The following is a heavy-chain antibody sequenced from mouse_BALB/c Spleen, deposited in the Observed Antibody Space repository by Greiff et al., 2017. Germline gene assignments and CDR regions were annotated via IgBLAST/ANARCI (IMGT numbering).Heavy chain of an antibody. CDR1: GFTFSSYA. J-gene: IGHJ2*01. CDR2: ISSGGSYT. Sequence: EVKLVESGGGLVKPGGSLKLSCAASGFTFSSYAMSWVRQTPEKRLEWVATISSGGSYTYYPDSVKGRFTISRDNAKNTLYLQMSSLRSEDTAMYYCARHEEVPRNFDYWGQGTTLTVSS. V-gene: IGHV5-9-3*01. CDR3: ARHEEVPRNFDY.